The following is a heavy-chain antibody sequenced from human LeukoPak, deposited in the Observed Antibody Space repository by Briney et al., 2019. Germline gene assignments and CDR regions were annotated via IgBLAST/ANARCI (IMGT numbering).Heavy chain of an antibody. V-gene: IGHV1-69*06. J-gene: IGHJ4*02. CDR2: IIPIFGTA. D-gene: IGHD3-10*01. CDR3: ASSPPMVRGVSHPGYFDY. Sequence: SVKVSCKASGGTFSSYAISWVRQAPGQGLEWMGGIIPIFGTANYAQKFQGRVTITADKSTSTAYMELSSLRSEDTAVYYCASSPPMVRGVSHPGYFDYWGQGTLVTVSS. CDR1: GGTFSSYA.